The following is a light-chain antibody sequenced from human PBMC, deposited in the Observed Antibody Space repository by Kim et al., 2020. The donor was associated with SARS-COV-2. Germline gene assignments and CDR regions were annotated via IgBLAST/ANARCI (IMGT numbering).Light chain of an antibody. CDR1: RLRSYY. J-gene: IGLJ3*02. V-gene: IGLV3-19*01. Sequence: ALGQTVRITCQGDRLRSYYASWYQQKPGQAHVLVIYGKSNRPSGVPDRFSGSSSGNTASLTITGAQAEDEADYYCNSRDSSGNHWVFGGGTQLTVL. CDR3: NSRDSSGNHWV. CDR2: GKS.